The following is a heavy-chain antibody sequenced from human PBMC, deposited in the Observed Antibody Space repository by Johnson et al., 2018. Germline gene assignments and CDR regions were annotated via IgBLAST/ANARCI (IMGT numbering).Heavy chain of an antibody. D-gene: IGHD1-7*01. CDR3: ARSSWDWNYVRAFDI. CDR1: GFTFSSYS. CDR2: ISSSSSYI. J-gene: IGHJ3*02. Sequence: VQLVESGGGLVKXGGSLRLSCAASGFTFSSYSMNWVRQAPGKGLEWVSSISSSSSYIYYADSVKGRFTISRDNAKNSLYLQMNSLRAEDTAVYYCARSSWDWNYVRAFDIWGQGTMVTVSS. V-gene: IGHV3-21*01.